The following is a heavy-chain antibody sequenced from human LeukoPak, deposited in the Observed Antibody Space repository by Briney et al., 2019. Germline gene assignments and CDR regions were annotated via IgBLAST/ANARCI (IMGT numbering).Heavy chain of an antibody. V-gene: IGHV3-43*02. CDR1: GLNFDDSA. CDR2: ISADGGST. J-gene: IGHJ4*02. Sequence: GGSLRLSCVASGLNFDDSAMHWVRQAPGKGLEWVSLISADGGSTFSADSVKGRFSISRDNGKNSLYLQMNSLRSEDTAMYYCAKESGKFDYWGQGTLVAVSS. CDR3: AKESGKFDY.